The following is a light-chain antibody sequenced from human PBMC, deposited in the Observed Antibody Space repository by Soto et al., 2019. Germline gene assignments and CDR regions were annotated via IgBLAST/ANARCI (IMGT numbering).Light chain of an antibody. CDR3: QHYNSYPWT. V-gene: IGKV1-5*03. Sequence: DIQMTQSPSTLSASVVDRVTITCRASQSITSWLAWYQQKPGKAPKLLIHKASSLESGVPSRFSGSGSGTEFTLTISSLQPDDFATYYRQHYNSYPWTFGQGTKVEIK. CDR2: KAS. J-gene: IGKJ1*01. CDR1: QSITSW.